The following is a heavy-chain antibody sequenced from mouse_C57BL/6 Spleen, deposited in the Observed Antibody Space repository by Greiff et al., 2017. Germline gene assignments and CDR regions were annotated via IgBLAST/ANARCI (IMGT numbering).Heavy chain of an antibody. CDR2: IYPGSGST. J-gene: IGHJ2*01. CDR1: GYTFTSYW. D-gene: IGHD2-12*01. V-gene: IGHV1-55*01. CDR3: ARSNDRPFDY. Sequence: QVQLQQSGAELVKPGASVKMSCKASGYTFTSYWITWVKQRPGQGLEWIGDIYPGSGSTNYNEKFKSKATLTVDTSTSTAYMQLSSLTSEDSAVYYCARSNDRPFDYWGQGTTLTVSS.